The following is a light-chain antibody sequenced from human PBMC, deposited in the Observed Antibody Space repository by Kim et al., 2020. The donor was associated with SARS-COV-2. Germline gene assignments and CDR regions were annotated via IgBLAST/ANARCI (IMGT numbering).Light chain of an antibody. Sequence: SVSPGQTARITCSGDILTKKYARWFQQKPGQAPVLLIYKDSARPSGIPERFSASSSGTTVTLTISGAQAEDEADYYCYSGADNNRVFGGGTQLTVL. CDR2: KDS. J-gene: IGLJ3*02. CDR3: YSGADNNRV. V-gene: IGLV3-27*01. CDR1: ILTKKY.